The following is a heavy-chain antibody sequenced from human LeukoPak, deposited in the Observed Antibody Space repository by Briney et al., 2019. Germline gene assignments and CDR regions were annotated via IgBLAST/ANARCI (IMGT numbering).Heavy chain of an antibody. CDR2: ISSSSSYI. V-gene: IGHV3-21*01. J-gene: IGHJ3*02. D-gene: IGHD2-2*01. Sequence: GGSLRLSCAASGFTFSSYSMNWVRQAPGKGREWVSSISSSSSYIYYAHSVKGRFTVSRDNAKNSLYLQMNSLRAEDTAVYYCARDSRCSTSCYPDAFDIWGQGTMVTVSS. CDR1: GFTFSSYS. CDR3: ARDSRCSTSCYPDAFDI.